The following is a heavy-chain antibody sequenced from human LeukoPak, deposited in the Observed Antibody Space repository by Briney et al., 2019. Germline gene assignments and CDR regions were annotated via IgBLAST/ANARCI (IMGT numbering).Heavy chain of an antibody. V-gene: IGHV3-30*02. CDR3: ARVDMVRGVVVDAFDT. CDR2: IQYDGSNK. CDR1: GFTFSSYG. D-gene: IGHD3-10*01. J-gene: IGHJ3*02. Sequence: GGSLRLSCAASGFTFSSYGMHWVRQAPGKGLEWVAFIQYDGSNKYYADSVKGRFTISRDNAKNSLYLQMNSLRAEDTAVYYCARVDMVRGVVVDAFDTWGQGTMVTVSS.